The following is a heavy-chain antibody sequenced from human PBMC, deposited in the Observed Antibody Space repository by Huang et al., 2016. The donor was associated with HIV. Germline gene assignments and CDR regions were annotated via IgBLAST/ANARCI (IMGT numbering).Heavy chain of an antibody. CDR1: GGPFRSYS. Sequence: QVQLLQSGAEVKKPGSSVKVSCKASGGPFRSYSIAWVRQAPGQGLEWMGSLMPVFDSPNYAQKVQGRVRVTADESTSTVYMELRDLRPDDTAVYFCARGSLEYSVSSSLDYWGQGTHVTVSS. J-gene: IGHJ4*02. V-gene: IGHV1-69*13. CDR3: ARGSLEYSVSSSLDY. CDR2: LMPVFDSP. D-gene: IGHD4-4*01.